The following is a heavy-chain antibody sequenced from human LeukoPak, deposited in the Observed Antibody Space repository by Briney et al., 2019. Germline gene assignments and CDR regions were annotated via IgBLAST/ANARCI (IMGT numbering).Heavy chain of an antibody. V-gene: IGHV4-34*01. D-gene: IGHD3-22*01. CDR1: GGSFSGYY. Sequence: SETLSLTCAVYGGSFSGYYWSWIRQPPGKGLEWIGEINHSGSTNYNPSLKSRVTISVDTSKNQFSLKLSSVTAADTAVYYCARGKYYYDSSGYYYLYYYYYGMDVWGQGTTVTVSS. CDR3: ARGKYYYDSSGYYYLYYYYYGMDV. CDR2: INHSGST. J-gene: IGHJ6*02.